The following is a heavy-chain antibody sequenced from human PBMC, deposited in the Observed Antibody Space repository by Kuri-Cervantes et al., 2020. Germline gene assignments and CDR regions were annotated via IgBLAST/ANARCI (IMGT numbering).Heavy chain of an antibody. CDR2: IIHSGST. CDR1: GVSFSDYY. V-gene: IGHV4-34*01. D-gene: IGHD6-6*01. CDR3: ARGDASSYYYMDV. Sequence: SQTLSLTCAVYGVSFSDYYWSWIRQPPGKGLEWIGEIIHSGSTNYNPSLKSRVTISIDTSKNQFSLKLTSATAADTAMYYCARGDASSYYYMDVWGKGTTVTVSS. J-gene: IGHJ6*03.